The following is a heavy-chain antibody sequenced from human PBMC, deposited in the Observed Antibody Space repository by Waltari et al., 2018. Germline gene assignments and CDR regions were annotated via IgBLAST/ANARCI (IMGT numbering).Heavy chain of an antibody. CDR1: GFNFLSYP. CDR3: ARHLYSIDYLELAK. CDR2: ISDSGVIT. J-gene: IGHJ4*02. V-gene: IGHV3-23*01. Sequence: EEHLLESGGGLAQPGGSLRLSCAASGFNFLSYPLSWVRQAPGKGLEWVSGISDSGVITKYADSVKGRFTVSRDNSKNTVFLHLNSLRAEDTAIYYCARHLYSIDYLELAKWGQGTLVTVSS. D-gene: IGHD3-22*01.